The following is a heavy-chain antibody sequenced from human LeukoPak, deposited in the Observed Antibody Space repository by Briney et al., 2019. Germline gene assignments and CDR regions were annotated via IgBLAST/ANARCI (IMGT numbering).Heavy chain of an antibody. D-gene: IGHD3-10*01. J-gene: IGHJ4*02. CDR1: GFTFSSYA. CDR3: AKARSAVRGVIGYFDY. Sequence: TGGSLRLSCAASGFTFSSYAMSWVRQAPGKGLEWVSAMGGSGGSTYYADSVKGRSTISRDNSKNTLYLQMNSLRAEDTAVYYCAKARSAVRGVIGYFDYWGQGTLVTVSS. CDR2: MGGSGGST. V-gene: IGHV3-23*01.